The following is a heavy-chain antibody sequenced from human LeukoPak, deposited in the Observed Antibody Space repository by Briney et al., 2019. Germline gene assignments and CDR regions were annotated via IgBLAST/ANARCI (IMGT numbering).Heavy chain of an antibody. V-gene: IGHV3-30-3*01. J-gene: IGHJ4*02. CDR1: GFTFSDYA. D-gene: IGHD1-7*01. CDR3: ARDYWWNYDY. CDR2: ISKDGSDK. Sequence: GGSLRLSCAASGFTFSDYAMHWVRQVPGKGLEWVAVISKDGSDKYYPGSVRGRFTISRDNSKNTIYLQMDSLRAEDTAIYYCARDYWWNYDYWGQGALVTVSS.